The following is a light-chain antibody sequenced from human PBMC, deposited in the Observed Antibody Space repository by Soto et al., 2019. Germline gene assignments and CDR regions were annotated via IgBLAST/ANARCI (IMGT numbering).Light chain of an antibody. V-gene: IGKV2-29*03. J-gene: IGKJ2*01. CDR3: MQGGT. CDR2: EVS. CDR1: QSLLYSDGKTY. Sequence: DIVKTQSPLYLSVTPGEPASISCKSSQSLLYSDGKTYLHWYLQRPGQSPQLLIYEVSNRFSGVTDRISGSGSGTDFTLTISRVEAEDAGVYYCMQGGTSGQGTKLEIK.